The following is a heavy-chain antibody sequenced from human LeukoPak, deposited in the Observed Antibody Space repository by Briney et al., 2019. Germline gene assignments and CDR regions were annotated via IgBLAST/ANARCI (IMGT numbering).Heavy chain of an antibody. J-gene: IGHJ4*02. CDR2: IKPDGSSE. CDR1: EFTFTTYW. V-gene: IGHV3-7*03. D-gene: IGHD3-10*01. CDR3: SFSMVRGVIGTYYFDY. Sequence: GESLRLSCTDSEFTFTTYWMSWVRQAPGKGLEWVANIKPDGSSEYYVDSVKGRFTISRDNAKNSLYLQMNSLRAEDTAVYYCSFSMVRGVIGTYYFDYWGQGTLVTVSS.